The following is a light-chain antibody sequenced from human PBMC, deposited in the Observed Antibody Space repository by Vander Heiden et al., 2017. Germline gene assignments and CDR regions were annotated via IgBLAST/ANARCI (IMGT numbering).Light chain of an antibody. CDR2: DAS. V-gene: IGKV3-11*01. CDR1: RVASSY. J-gene: IGKJ4*01. Sequence: EIVLPHSPATLSSSPGGSATLSCTARRVASSYLTWYQQKPGQAPRLLIYDASNRATGIPARFSGSGSGTDFTLTISSLEPEDFAVYYCQQRSNWPLTFGGGTKVEIK. CDR3: QQRSNWPLT.